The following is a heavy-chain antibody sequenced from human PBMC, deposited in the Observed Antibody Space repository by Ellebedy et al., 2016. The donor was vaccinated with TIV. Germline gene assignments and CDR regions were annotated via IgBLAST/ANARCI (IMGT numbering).Heavy chain of an antibody. D-gene: IGHD5-18*01. V-gene: IGHV3-23*01. J-gene: IGHJ3*02. CDR2: ITGIGTST. CDR3: AKPVDPGGRFDAFDI. CDR1: GFTFSNYA. Sequence: GESLKISXAASGFTFSNYAMSWVRQAPGKGLEWVSAITGIGTSTYYADSVKGRFTISRDNSKNTLSLQMNSLRADDTAIYYCAKPVDPGGRFDAFDIWGQGTLVTVSS.